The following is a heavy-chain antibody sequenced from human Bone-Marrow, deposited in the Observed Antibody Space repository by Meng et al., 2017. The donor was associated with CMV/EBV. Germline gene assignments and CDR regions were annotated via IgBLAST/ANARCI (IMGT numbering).Heavy chain of an antibody. CDR2: ISYDGSKK. V-gene: IGHV3-30*03. CDR1: GFTFSSYS. J-gene: IGHJ4*02. Sequence: GGSLRLSCAASGFTFSSYSMNWVRQAPGKGLEWVAVISYDGSKKYYADSVKGRFTISRDNAKNSLYLEMSSLRAEDTAVYYCTRVSQWDLLLSDYWGQGTLVTVSS. CDR3: TRVSQWDLLLSDY. D-gene: IGHD1-26*01.